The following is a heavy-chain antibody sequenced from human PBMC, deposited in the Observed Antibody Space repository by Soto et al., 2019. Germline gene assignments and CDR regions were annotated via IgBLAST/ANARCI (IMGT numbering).Heavy chain of an antibody. V-gene: IGHV1-46*03. CDR3: PSTCGSDTCPPGPWK. D-gene: IGHD2-21*01. CDR2: INRNGGRI. Sequence: QVHLVQSGAEVKKPGASVKVYFKASGYSRIPYYMHWVRQDPGQGLEWIAIINRNGGRIKNPQKFQGIDTVTRDTSTSTVFMQRSRRRFENTATYYCPSTCGSDTCPPGPWKRGKGIMVTVSS. J-gene: IGHJ3*01. CDR1: GYSRIPYY.